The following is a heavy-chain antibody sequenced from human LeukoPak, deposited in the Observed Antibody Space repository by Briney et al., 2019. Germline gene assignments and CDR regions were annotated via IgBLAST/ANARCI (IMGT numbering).Heavy chain of an antibody. J-gene: IGHJ4*02. Sequence: SETLSLTCAVYGGSFSGYYWSWIRQPPGKGLEWIGEINHSGSTNYNPSLKSRVTISVGTSKNQFSLKLSSVTAADTAVYYCARGKDYRNFDYWGQGTLVTVSS. D-gene: IGHD4/OR15-4a*01. CDR3: ARGKDYRNFDY. V-gene: IGHV4-34*01. CDR1: GGSFSGYY. CDR2: INHSGST.